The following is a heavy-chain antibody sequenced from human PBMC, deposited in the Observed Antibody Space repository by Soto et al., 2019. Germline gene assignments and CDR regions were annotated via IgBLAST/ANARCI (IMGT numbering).Heavy chain of an antibody. CDR2: IKQDGSEK. D-gene: IGHD3-3*01. CDR3: EREDTIFGVDYGSVDF. J-gene: IGHJ4*02. CDR1: GFTFSSYW. Sequence: VQLVESGGGLVQPGGSLRLSCAASGFTFSSYWMSWVRQAPGKGLEWVANIKQDGSEKYYVDSVKGRFTISRDNAKNSLYLQMNSLTADVTAVYYSEREDTIFGVDYGSVDFWGQGTLVTVCS. V-gene: IGHV3-7*01.